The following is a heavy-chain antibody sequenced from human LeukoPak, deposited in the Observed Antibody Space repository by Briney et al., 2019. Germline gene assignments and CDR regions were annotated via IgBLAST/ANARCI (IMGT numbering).Heavy chain of an antibody. CDR2: IWSDGSNK. J-gene: IGHJ4*02. D-gene: IGHD3-22*01. CDR1: GFTFSGYG. Sequence: GKSLRLSCATSGFTFSGYGMHWVRQAPGKGLEWVTVIWSDGSNKYYADSVKGRFTISRDNSKNTLYLQMNSLRAEDTAVYYCVRGYYAGRGHHFEYWGQGALVTVSS. CDR3: VRGYYAGRGHHFEY. V-gene: IGHV3-33*01.